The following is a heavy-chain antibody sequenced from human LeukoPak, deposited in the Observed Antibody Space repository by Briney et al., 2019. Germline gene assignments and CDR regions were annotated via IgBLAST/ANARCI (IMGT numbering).Heavy chain of an antibody. CDR3: ARSPSVVTPFDY. J-gene: IGHJ4*02. V-gene: IGHV4-59*08. CDR1: GGSISSYY. CDR2: IYYSGST. Sequence: NTSETLSLTCTVSGGSISSYYWSWIRQPPGKGLEWIGYIYYSGSTNYNPSLKSRVTISVDTSKNQFSLKLSSVTAADTAVYYCARSPSVVTPFDYWGQGTLVTVSS. D-gene: IGHD4-23*01.